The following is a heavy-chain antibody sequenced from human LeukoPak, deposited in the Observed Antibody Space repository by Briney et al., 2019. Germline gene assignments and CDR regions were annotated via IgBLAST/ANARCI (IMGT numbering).Heavy chain of an antibody. V-gene: IGHV4-38-2*02. CDR3: ARVDYGDSATYYYYMDV. CDR2: MYHSGST. J-gene: IGHJ6*03. Sequence: PSETLSLTCTVSGYSISSGYYWGWIRPPPGKGLEWIGSMYHSGSTYYNPSLKSRVTISVDTSKNQFSLKLSSVTAADTAVYYCARVDYGDSATYYYYMDVWGKGTTVTVSS. D-gene: IGHD4-17*01. CDR1: GYSISSGYY.